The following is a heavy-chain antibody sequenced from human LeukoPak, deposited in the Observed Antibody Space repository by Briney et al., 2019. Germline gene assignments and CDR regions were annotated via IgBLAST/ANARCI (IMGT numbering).Heavy chain of an antibody. D-gene: IGHD4-17*01. J-gene: IGHJ4*02. CDR3: ARQNGRSHDY. CDR2: IYYSGNS. Sequence: PSETLSLTCTVSGGSISRSSYYWGWIRQPPGKELEWIGSIYYSGNSYSNPSLKSRVTLPVATSKNQFSLKLRSVPAADTAVYYCARQNGRSHDYWRQGTLVTVSS. CDR1: GGSISRSSYY. V-gene: IGHV4-39*01.